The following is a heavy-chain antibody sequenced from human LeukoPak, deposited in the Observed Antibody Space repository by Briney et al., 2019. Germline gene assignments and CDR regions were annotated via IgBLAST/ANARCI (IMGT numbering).Heavy chain of an antibody. CDR1: GFTLSSYW. V-gene: IGHV3-74*01. D-gene: IGHD2-2*01. CDR2: INPDGSIT. J-gene: IGHJ4*02. CDR3: ARGGNFVVVPAAMGY. Sequence: GGSLRLSCVASGFTLSSYWIHWVRQVPGKGLVWLSRINPDGSITNYADSGRGRFTISRDNAKNSLYLQMNSLRAEDTAVYYCARGGNFVVVPAAMGYWGQGTLVTVSS.